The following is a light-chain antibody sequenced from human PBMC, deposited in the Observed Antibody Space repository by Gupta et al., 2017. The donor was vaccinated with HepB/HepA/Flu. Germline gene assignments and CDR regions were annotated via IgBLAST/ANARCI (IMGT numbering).Light chain of an antibody. CDR3: QHRNTSPLT. V-gene: IGKV1-9*01. CDR1: QGINRF. J-gene: IGKJ4*01. CDR2: AAS. Sequence: IHLTQSPSFLSASVGDRVTITCRASQGINRFLAWYQQKPGNAPKLLIYAASWVQSGVPSRFSGSGSGTEFTLTISSRQPEDFATYYCQHRNTSPLTFGGGTKVEIK.